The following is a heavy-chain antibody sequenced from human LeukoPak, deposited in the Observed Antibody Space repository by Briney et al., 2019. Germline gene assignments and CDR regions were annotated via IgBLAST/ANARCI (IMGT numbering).Heavy chain of an antibody. V-gene: IGHV3-66*01. CDR1: GFTFSSHG. D-gene: IGHD2-21*01. Sequence: GGSLRLSCAASGFTFSSHGMNWVRQAPGKGLEWVSVIYSGGTTYYADSVKGRFTISRDNSKNTLYLQMNSLRAEDTAVYYCARVYSANDYGDYWGQGTLVTVSS. CDR2: IYSGGTT. J-gene: IGHJ4*02. CDR3: ARVYSANDYGDY.